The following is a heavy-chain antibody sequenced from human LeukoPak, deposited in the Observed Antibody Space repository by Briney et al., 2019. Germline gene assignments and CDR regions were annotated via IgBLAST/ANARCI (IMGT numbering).Heavy chain of an antibody. D-gene: IGHD6-19*01. CDR2: ISSSSSYI. CDR3: ARDQVAGTPYYYYMDV. J-gene: IGHJ6*03. Sequence: GGSLRLSCAASGFTFSSYSMNWVRQAPGKGLEWVSSISSSSSYIYYADSVKGRFTISRDNAKNSLYLQMNSLRAEDTAVYYCARDQVAGTPYYYYMDVWGKGTTVTVSS. CDR1: GFTFSSYS. V-gene: IGHV3-21*01.